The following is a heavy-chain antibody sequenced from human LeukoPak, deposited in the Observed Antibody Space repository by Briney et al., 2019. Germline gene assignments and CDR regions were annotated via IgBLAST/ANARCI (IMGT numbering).Heavy chain of an antibody. CDR1: GFTFSSYS. V-gene: IGHV3-21*01. Sequence: GGSLRLSCAASGFTFSSYSMNWVRQAPGKGLEWVSSISSSSSYIYYADSVKGRFTISRDNAKNSLYLQMNSLRAEDTAVYYCARDRDYDFWSGYYNPYYYYYGMDVWGQGTTVTVSS. D-gene: IGHD3-3*01. CDR2: ISSSSSYI. J-gene: IGHJ6*02. CDR3: ARDRDYDFWSGYYNPYYYYYGMDV.